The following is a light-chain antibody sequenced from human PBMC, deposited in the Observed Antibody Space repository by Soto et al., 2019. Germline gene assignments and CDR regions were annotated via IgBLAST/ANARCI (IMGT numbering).Light chain of an antibody. CDR1: QSISNNY. CDR2: DAS. J-gene: IGKJ5*01. V-gene: IGKV3-20*01. Sequence: EIVLTQSPGTLSLSPGERATLSCRASQSISNNYLAWYQQKPGQAPRLLIYDASSRATGIPDGFSGGGSGTDFTLTISSLQSEDFAVYYCQQYNNWPPITFGQGTRLEIK. CDR3: QQYNNWPPIT.